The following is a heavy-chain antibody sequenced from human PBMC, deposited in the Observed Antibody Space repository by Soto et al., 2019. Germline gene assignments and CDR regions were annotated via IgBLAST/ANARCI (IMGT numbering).Heavy chain of an antibody. V-gene: IGHV3-33*01. D-gene: IGHD4-17*01. CDR1: GFLFSAYG. CDR3: ARVGGTVTSDF. CDR2: IYYDGNTK. J-gene: IGHJ4*02. Sequence: QVQLVESGGGVVQPGKSLRLSCAAPGFLFSAYGMHWVRQAPGKGLEWLALIYYDGNTKYYADSVKGRFTISRDNSQNTLFLQMSSLRADDTGVYYCARVGGTVTSDFWGQGTLVTVSS.